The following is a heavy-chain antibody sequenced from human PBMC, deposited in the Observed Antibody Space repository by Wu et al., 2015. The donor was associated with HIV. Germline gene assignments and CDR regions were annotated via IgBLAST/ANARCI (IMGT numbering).Heavy chain of an antibody. CDR1: GGTFSSYA. CDR3: ARDSGDCSSTSCYWFDP. CDR2: IIPIFGTA. V-gene: IGHV1-69*05. J-gene: IGHJ5*02. Sequence: QVQLVQSGAEVKKPGSSVKVSCKASGGTFSSYAISWVRQAPGQGLEWMGGIIPIFGTANYAQKFQGRVTITTDESTSTAYMELSRLRSDDTAVYYCARDSGDCSSTSCYWFDPGAREPWSPSPQ. D-gene: IGHD2-2*01.